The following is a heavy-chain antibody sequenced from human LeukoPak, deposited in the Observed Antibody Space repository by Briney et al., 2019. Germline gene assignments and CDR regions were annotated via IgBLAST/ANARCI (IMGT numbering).Heavy chain of an antibody. Sequence: SETLSLTCAVSGGSISSSNWWSWVRQPPGQGLEWIGEIYHSGSTNYNPSLKSRVTISVDKSKNQFSLKLSSVTAADTAVYYCARVDGVVVAATLDYYGMDVWGQGTTVTVSS. CDR2: IYHSGST. V-gene: IGHV4-4*02. CDR1: GGSISSSNW. J-gene: IGHJ6*02. CDR3: ARVDGVVVAATLDYYGMDV. D-gene: IGHD2-15*01.